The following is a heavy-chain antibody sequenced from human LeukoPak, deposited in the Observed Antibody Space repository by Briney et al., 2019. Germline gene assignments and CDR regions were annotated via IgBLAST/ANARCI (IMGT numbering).Heavy chain of an antibody. V-gene: IGHV4-39*01. Sequence: SETLSLTCTVSGGSISSSSYYWGWIRQPPGKGLEWIGSIYYSGSTYYNPSLKSRVTISVDTSKNQFSLKLSSVTAADTAVYYCARGTQDYDILTGYYDYYYYMDVWGKGTTVTVSS. CDR2: IYYSGST. CDR3: ARGTQDYDILTGYYDYYYYMDV. D-gene: IGHD3-9*01. J-gene: IGHJ6*03. CDR1: GGSISSSSYY.